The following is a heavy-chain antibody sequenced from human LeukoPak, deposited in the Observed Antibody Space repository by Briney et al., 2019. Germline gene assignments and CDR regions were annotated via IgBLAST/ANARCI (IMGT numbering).Heavy chain of an antibody. J-gene: IGHJ4*02. Sequence: GGSLRLSCAASGFTFSNAWMSWVRQAPGKGLEWVGRIKSKTDGGTTDYAAPVKGRFTISRDESKNTLYLQMNSLKTEDTAVYYCTTVKYSGSRRVFDYWGLGTLVTVFS. V-gene: IGHV3-15*01. CDR3: TTVKYSGSRRVFDY. CDR2: IKSKTDGGTT. D-gene: IGHD1-26*01. CDR1: GFTFSNAW.